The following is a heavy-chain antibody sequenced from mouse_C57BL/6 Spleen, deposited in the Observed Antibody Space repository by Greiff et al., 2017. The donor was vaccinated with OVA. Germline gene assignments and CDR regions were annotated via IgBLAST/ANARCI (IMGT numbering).Heavy chain of an antibody. Sequence: QVQLKQSGPELVKPGDSVKISCKASGYAFSSSWMNWVKQRPGKGLEWIGRIYPGDGATNYNGKFKGKATLTADKSSSTAYMQRSSLTSEDSAVYFCARSGPSTTVVATPYAMDYWGQGTSVTVSS. J-gene: IGHJ4*01. V-gene: IGHV1-82*01. CDR1: GYAFSSSW. CDR2: IYPGDGAT. CDR3: ARSGPSTTVVATPYAMDY. D-gene: IGHD1-1*01.